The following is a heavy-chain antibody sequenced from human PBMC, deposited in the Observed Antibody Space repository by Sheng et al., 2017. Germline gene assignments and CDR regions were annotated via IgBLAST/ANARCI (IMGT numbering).Heavy chain of an antibody. J-gene: IGHJ5*02. Sequence: QVQLVQSGAEVKKPGSSVKVSCKASGGTFSSYAISWVRQAPGQGLEWMGGIIPILGIANYAQKFQGRVTITADKSTSTAYMELSSLRSEDTAVYYCAREKFEYSSSSGGWFDPWGQGTLVTVSS. V-gene: IGHV1-69*04. CDR1: GGTFSSYA. CDR2: IIPILGIA. D-gene: IGHD6-6*01. CDR3: AREKFEYSSSSGGWFDP.